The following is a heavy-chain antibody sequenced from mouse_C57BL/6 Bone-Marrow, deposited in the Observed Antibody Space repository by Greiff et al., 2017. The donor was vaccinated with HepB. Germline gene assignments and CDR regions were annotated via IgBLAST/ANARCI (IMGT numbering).Heavy chain of an antibody. CDR3: AKISGAWFAY. CDR1: GYTFTDYY. D-gene: IGHD3-2*02. CDR2: INPYNGGT. V-gene: IGHV1-19*01. J-gene: IGHJ3*01. Sequence: EVKLMESGPVLVKPGASVKMSCKASGYTFTDYYMNWVKQSHGKSLEWIGVINPYNGGTSYNQKFKGKATLTVDKSSSTAYMELNSLTSEDSAVYYCAKISGAWFAYWGQGTLVTVSA.